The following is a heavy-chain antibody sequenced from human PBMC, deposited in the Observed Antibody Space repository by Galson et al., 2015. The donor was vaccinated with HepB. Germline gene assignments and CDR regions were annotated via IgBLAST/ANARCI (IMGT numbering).Heavy chain of an antibody. CDR1: GDSFSNYW. CDR3: ARRGSAVAFDY. J-gene: IGHJ4*02. V-gene: IGHV5-51*01. D-gene: IGHD6-19*01. CDR2: IYPGDSDT. Sequence: QSGAEVKKPGESLKISCTASGDSFSNYWIGWVRQMPGKGLEWMGIIYPGDSDTRYSPSFQGQVTISADKSISTAYLQWSSLKASDTAMYYCARRGSAVAFDYWGQGTLVTVSS.